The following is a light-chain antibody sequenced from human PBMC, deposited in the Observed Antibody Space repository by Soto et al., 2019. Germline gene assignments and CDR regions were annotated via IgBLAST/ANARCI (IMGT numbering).Light chain of an antibody. J-gene: IGLJ7*01. CDR3: SSYTSGSTLEAV. CDR2: DVS. Sequence: QSALTQPASVSGSPGQSITISCTGTSSDVGGYNYVSWYQQHPGKAPKLMIYDVSNRPSGVSNRFSGSKSGNTASLTISGLQAEDEADYYCSSYTSGSTLEAVFGGGTQLTVL. V-gene: IGLV2-14*01. CDR1: SSDVGGYNY.